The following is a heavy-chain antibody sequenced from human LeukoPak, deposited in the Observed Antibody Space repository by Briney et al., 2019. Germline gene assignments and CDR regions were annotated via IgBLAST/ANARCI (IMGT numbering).Heavy chain of an antibody. D-gene: IGHD4-17*01. Sequence: SETLSLTCTVSGGSISSSSYYWGWIRQPPGKGLGWIGSISYSGRTYYNPSLKSRVTISVDTSKNQFSLKLGSVTAADTAAYYCARLRDGDYADYWGQGTLVTVSS. CDR3: ARLRDGDYADY. V-gene: IGHV4-39*01. J-gene: IGHJ4*02. CDR1: GGSISSSSYY. CDR2: ISYSGRT.